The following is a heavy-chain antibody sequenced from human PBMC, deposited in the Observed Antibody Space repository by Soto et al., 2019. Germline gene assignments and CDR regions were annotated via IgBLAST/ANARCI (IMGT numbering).Heavy chain of an antibody. V-gene: IGHV1-69*01. CDR3: VRDWSDPPDSSSSV. CDR2: IIPIFGTA. J-gene: IGHJ4*02. D-gene: IGHD6-6*01. Sequence: QVQLVQSGAEVQNPGSSVKVSCKASGGTFSSYAISWVRQAPGQGLEWMGGIIPIFGTANYAQKFQGRVTITADESTSTAYMEPRSLRSADTVVYYCVRDWSDPPDSSSSVWGQGTLVTVSS. CDR1: GGTFSSYA.